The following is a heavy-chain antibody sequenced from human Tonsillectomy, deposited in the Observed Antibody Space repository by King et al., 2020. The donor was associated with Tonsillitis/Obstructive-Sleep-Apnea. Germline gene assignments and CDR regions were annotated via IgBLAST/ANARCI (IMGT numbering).Heavy chain of an antibody. J-gene: IGHJ3*02. CDR1: GFTFSSYG. CDR3: AGDGRIYDVWRVSPGFQFDI. Sequence: VQMVEPGGGVVQPGRSLRLSCAASGFTFSSYGMHWVRQAPGKGLEWVAVIWYDGSNKYYADSVKGRFTISRDNSKNTLYLQMNSLIAEETAVYYCAGDGRIYDVWRVSPGFQFDIWGQGTMVPVSS. D-gene: IGHD3-3*01. V-gene: IGHV3-33*01. CDR2: IWYDGSNK.